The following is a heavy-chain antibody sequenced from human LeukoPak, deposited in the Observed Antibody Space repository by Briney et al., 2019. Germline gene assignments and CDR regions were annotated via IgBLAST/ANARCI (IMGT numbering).Heavy chain of an antibody. J-gene: IGHJ5*02. CDR3: ARAGVIWFGGEGGLNWFDP. CDR2: INPNSGGT. D-gene: IGHD3-10*01. CDR1: GYTFTGYY. Sequence: ASVKVSCKAYGYTFTGYYMHWVRQAPGQGLEWMGWINPNSGGTNYAQKFQGRVTMTRDTSISTAYMELSRLRSDDTAVYYCARAGVIWFGGEGGLNWFDPWGQGTLVTVSS. V-gene: IGHV1-2*02.